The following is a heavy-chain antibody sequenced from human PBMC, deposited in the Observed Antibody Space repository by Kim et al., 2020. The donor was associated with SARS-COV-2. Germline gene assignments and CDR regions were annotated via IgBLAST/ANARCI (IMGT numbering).Heavy chain of an antibody. CDR3: VRGVEY. CDR1: GFTFSSFW. CDR2: IKEDGSEK. Sequence: GGSLRLSCVASGFTFSSFWMSWVRQAPGKGPKWVANIKEDGSEKYYVDSVKGRFIISRDNAKNSLYLQMNRLRVEDTAVYYCVRGVEYWGQGTLITVSS. J-gene: IGHJ4*02. V-gene: IGHV3-7*01.